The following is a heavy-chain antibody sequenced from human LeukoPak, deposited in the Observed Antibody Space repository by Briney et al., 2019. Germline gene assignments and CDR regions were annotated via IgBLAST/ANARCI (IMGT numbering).Heavy chain of an antibody. V-gene: IGHV1-46*01. Sequence: ASVKVSCKASGYTFTSYYMHWVRQAPGQGLEWMGIINPSGGSTSYAQKFQGRVTMTRDTSTSTVYMELSSLRSEDTAVYYCARDEAYCSSTSCYTGLFDYWGQGTLVTVSS. J-gene: IGHJ4*02. CDR2: INPSGGST. CDR3: ARDEAYCSSTSCYTGLFDY. CDR1: GYTFTSYY. D-gene: IGHD2-2*02.